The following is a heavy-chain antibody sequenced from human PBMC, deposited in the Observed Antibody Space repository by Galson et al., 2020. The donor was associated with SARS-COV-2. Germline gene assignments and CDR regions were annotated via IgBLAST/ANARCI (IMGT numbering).Heavy chain of an antibody. CDR1: GYTFTSYY. CDR2: INPSGGST. J-gene: IGHJ6*02. CDR3: ARDLPVTDNYYYYYGMDV. D-gene: IGHD4-17*01. Sequence: ASVKVSCKASGYTFTSYYMHWVRQAPGQGLEWMGIINPSGGSTSYAQKFQGRVTMTRDTSTSTVYMELSSLRSEDTAVYYCARDLPVTDNYYYYYGMDVWGQGTTVTVS. V-gene: IGHV1-46*03.